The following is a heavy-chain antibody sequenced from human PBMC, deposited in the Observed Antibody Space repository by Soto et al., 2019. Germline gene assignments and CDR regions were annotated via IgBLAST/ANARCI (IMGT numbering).Heavy chain of an antibody. D-gene: IGHD4-4*01. J-gene: IGHJ4*02. CDR2: VYYRGRS. V-gene: IGHV4-39*01. CDR1: GGSVTNSSYY. CDR3: VRQRTTVITQAYFDY. Sequence: SETLSLTCTVSGGSVTNSSYYWGWIRQSPGKGLEWIGSVYYRGRSYSKSSVKSRVTISVDTSKNQFSLNLNSVTPSDTAVYFCVRQRTTVITQAYFDYWGRGALVTISS.